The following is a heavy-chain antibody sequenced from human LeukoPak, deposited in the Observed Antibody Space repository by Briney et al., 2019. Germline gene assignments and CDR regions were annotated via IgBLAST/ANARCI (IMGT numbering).Heavy chain of an antibody. J-gene: IGHJ4*02. CDR3: ARHEREGYYDSSGYFDY. CDR2: IEPSDSYT. CDR1: GYSFTSYW. D-gene: IGHD3-22*01. V-gene: IGHV5-10-1*01. Sequence: GESLKISCKGSGYSFTSYWISWVRQMPGKGLEWMGRIEPSDSYTNYSPSFQGHVTISADKSISTAYLQWSSLKASDTAMYYCARHEREGYYDSSGYFDYWGQGTLVTVSS.